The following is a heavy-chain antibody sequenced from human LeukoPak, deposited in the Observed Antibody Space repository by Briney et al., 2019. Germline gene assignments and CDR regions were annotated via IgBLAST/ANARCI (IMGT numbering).Heavy chain of an antibody. V-gene: IGHV1-8*01. CDR1: GYTFTSYD. D-gene: IGHD3-16*01. CDR3: ARGLDFQGEANFDY. Sequence: GASVKVSCKASGYTFTSYDINWVRQATGQGLEWMGWMNPNSGNTGYAQKFQGRVTMTRNTSISTAYMELSSLRSEDTAVYYCARGLDFQGEANFDYWGQGTLVTVSS. CDR2: MNPNSGNT. J-gene: IGHJ4*02.